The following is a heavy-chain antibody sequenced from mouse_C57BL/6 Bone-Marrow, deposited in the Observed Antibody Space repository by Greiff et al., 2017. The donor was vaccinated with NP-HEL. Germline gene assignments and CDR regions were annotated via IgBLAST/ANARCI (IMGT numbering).Heavy chain of an antibody. V-gene: IGHV1-22*01. CDR2: INPNNGGT. J-gene: IGHJ3*01. D-gene: IGHD2-4*01. Sequence: EVKLMESGPELVKPGASVKMSCKASGYTFTDYNMHWVQQSHGKSLEWIGYINPNNGGTSYNQKFKGKATLTVNKSSSTAYMELRSLTSEDSAVYYCARYYDYAWFAYWGQGTLVTVSA. CDR3: ARYYDYAWFAY. CDR1: GYTFTDYN.